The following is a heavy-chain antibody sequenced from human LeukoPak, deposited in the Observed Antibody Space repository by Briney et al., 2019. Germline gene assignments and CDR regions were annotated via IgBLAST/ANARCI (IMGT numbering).Heavy chain of an antibody. CDR1: GYTFTSYD. Sequence: GAPVKVSCKASGYTFTSYDINWVRQATGQGLEWMGWMNPNSGNTGYAQEFQGRVTMTRDTSISTAYMELSSLTSEDTAVYYCARRKPTSGAQYWFDPWGQGTLVTVSS. CDR2: MNPNSGNT. J-gene: IGHJ5*02. V-gene: IGHV1-8*01. CDR3: ARRKPTSGAQYWFDP. D-gene: IGHD3-10*01.